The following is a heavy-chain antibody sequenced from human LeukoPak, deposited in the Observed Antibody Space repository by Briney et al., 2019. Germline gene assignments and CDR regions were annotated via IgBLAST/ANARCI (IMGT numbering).Heavy chain of an antibody. J-gene: IGHJ4*02. D-gene: IGHD3-10*01. CDR2: IYYSGST. Sequence: SETLSLTCTVSGGSIGSHYWSWIRRPPGKGLEWIGYIYYSGSTNYNPSLKSRVTILIDTSKNQFSLNLTSVTAADTAVYYCAREESITMAGRSFDYWGQGTLVTVSS. V-gene: IGHV4-59*11. CDR3: AREESITMAGRSFDY. CDR1: GGSIGSHY.